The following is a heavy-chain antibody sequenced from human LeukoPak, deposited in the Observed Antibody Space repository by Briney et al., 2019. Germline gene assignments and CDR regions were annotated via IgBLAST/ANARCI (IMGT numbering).Heavy chain of an antibody. CDR1: GFTFSSYA. CDR3: ARGLLYYYDSSDAFDI. Sequence: GRSLRLSCAASGFTFSSYAMHWVRQAPGKGLEWVAVISYDGSNKYCADSVKGRFTISRDNAKKSLYLQMNSLRAEDTAVYYCARGLLYYYDSSDAFDIWGQGTMVTVSS. D-gene: IGHD3-22*01. J-gene: IGHJ3*02. CDR2: ISYDGSNK. V-gene: IGHV3-30-3*01.